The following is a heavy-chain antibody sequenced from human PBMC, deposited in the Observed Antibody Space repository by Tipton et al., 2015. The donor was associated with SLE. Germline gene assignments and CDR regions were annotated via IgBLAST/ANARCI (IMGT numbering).Heavy chain of an antibody. CDR2: IYYSGST. CDR3: ARGGRYFDWSYGDSDY. D-gene: IGHD3-9*01. CDR1: GYSISSGYY. J-gene: IGHJ4*02. Sequence: TLSLTCAVSGYSISSGYYWGWIRQPPGKGLEWIGYIYYSGSTNYNPSLKSRVTISVDTSKNQFSLKLSSVTAADTAVYYCARGGRYFDWSYGDSDYWGQGTLVTVSS. V-gene: IGHV4-38-2*01.